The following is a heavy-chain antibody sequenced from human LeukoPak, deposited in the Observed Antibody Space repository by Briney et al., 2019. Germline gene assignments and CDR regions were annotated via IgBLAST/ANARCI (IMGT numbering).Heavy chain of an antibody. CDR1: GFTFDDYA. CDR3: AKDNRRHYTSGPNPDSLH. Sequence: PGMSLRLSCAASGFTFDDYAMHWVRQAPGKGLEWVSGISWNSGSIDYADSVKGRFTISRDNAKNSLYLQMNSLRVEDTAFYYCAKDNRRHYTSGPNPDSLHWGQGALVTVSS. V-gene: IGHV3-9*01. D-gene: IGHD6-19*01. CDR2: ISWNSGSI. J-gene: IGHJ4*02.